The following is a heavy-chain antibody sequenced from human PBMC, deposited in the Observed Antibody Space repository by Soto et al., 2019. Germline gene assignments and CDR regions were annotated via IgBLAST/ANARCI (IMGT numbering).Heavy chain of an antibody. J-gene: IGHJ4*02. CDR3: ATRIAARPDLDY. CDR2: IKSKADGGNT. Sequence: EVPLEESGGGLVKPGGSLRLSCAASGFTFSHAWMKWVRQAPGKGLEWVGRIKSKADGGNTDYVAPVKGRFTISRNDSKNTLYLQMNSLKTEDTAVYYCATRIAARPDLDYWGQGTLVTVSS. D-gene: IGHD6-6*01. V-gene: IGHV3-15*07. CDR1: GFTFSHAW.